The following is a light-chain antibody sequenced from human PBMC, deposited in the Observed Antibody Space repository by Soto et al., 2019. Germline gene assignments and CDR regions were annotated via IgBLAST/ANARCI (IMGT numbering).Light chain of an antibody. CDR2: GNH. J-gene: IGLJ1*01. CDR3: ISYTSDDVRYV. V-gene: IGLV1-40*01. Sequence: QSVLTQPPSVSGATGQTVVISCSGSSSNIGAPYDVNWYRQIPGTAPKLLIYGNHNRPSGVPERFSGSKSGNTASLTISGLQSEDEADYYCISYTSDDVRYVFGTGTKLTVL. CDR1: SSNIGAPYD.